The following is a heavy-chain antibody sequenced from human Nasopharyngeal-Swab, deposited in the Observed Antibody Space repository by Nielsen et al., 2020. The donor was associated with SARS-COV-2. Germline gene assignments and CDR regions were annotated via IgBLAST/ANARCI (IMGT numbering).Heavy chain of an antibody. D-gene: IGHD4-17*01. CDR2: INPGSGGT. CDR3: ARGDYGVS. Sequence: ASVKVSCKASGYTFNNYYIHWVRQAPGQGLEWMGMINPGSGGTTYAQKFQGRVTMTRDTSTSTVFMELSRLRSDDTAVYYCARGDYGVSWGQGTLVTVSS. V-gene: IGHV1-46*02. CDR1: GYTFNNYY. J-gene: IGHJ5*02.